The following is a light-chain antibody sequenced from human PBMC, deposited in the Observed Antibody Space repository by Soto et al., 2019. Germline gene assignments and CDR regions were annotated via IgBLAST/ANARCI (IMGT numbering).Light chain of an antibody. CDR1: QSVSSY. J-gene: IGKJ4*01. Sequence: EIVLTQSPATLSLSPGNRATLSCRASQSVSSYLAWYQQKPGQAPRLLIYDASTRATGIPARFSGSGSGTDITLTITGLEPEDFAVYYCQQRSDWPSTFGGGTRWIS. CDR3: QQRSDWPST. CDR2: DAS. V-gene: IGKV3-11*01.